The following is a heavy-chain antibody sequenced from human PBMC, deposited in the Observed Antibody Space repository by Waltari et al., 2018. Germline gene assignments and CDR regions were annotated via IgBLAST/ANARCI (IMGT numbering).Heavy chain of an antibody. Sequence: EIQLVESGGGLIQPGGSLRLSCAASGLPFRPYAISWVREAPGMGLEWVSAISTSGASTYYAASVKGRFTISRDNSKNTLHLQMNSLRADDTAVYYCTRVGGGNYDDSGSASRFDYWGQGTLVTVSS. CDR2: ISTSGAST. CDR1: GLPFRPYA. J-gene: IGHJ4*02. V-gene: IGHV3-23*04. CDR3: TRVGGGNYDDSGSASRFDY. D-gene: IGHD3-22*01.